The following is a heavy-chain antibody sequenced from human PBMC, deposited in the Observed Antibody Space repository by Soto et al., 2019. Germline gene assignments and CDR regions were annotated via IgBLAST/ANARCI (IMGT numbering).Heavy chain of an antibody. CDR2: MNPNSGNT. CDR3: ARVTEDFWSGYYLGYYFDY. J-gene: IGHJ4*02. D-gene: IGHD3-3*01. V-gene: IGHV1-8*01. CDR1: GYTFTSYD. Sequence: ASVKVSCKASGYTFTSYDINWVRQATGQGLEWMGWMNPNSGNTGYAQKFQGRVTMTRNTSISTAYMELSSLRSEDTAVYYCARVTEDFWSGYYLGYYFDYWGQGTLVTVSS.